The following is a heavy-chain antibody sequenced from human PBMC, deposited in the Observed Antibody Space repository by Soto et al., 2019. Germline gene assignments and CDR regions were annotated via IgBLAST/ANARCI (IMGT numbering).Heavy chain of an antibody. J-gene: IGHJ6*02. CDR2: ISSSGRYI. V-gene: IGHV3-21*01. D-gene: IGHD2-15*01. Sequence: LRLSCAASGFTFSSYSFNWVRQAPGQGLEWVSSISSSGRYIYYEDSVKGRFTISRDNAEKSLYLQINSLRAEDTAVYFCARGVADYHYYGMDVWGQGTTVPVSS. CDR3: ARGVADYHYYGMDV. CDR1: GFTFSSYS.